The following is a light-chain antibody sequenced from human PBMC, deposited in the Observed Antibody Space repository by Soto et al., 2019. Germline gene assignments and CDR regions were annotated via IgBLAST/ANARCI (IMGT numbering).Light chain of an antibody. J-gene: IGKJ3*01. CDR2: GAS. Sequence: DIQMTQSPSSLSASVGDRVTITCRASQSISNFLNWYQQKPGRAPNLLIYGASSLQSGVPSRFSGSGSGTDFTLTISSLQPEDFATYYCQQSYTTPFTFGPGTKVDIK. CDR1: QSISNF. V-gene: IGKV1-39*01. CDR3: QQSYTTPFT.